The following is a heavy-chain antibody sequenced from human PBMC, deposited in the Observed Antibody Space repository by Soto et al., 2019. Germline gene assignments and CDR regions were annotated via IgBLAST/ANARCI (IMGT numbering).Heavy chain of an antibody. Sequence: SETLSLTCTVSGGSISSSSYYWGWIRQPPGKGLEWIGSIYYSGSTYYNPSLKSRVTISVDTSKNRFSLKLSSVTAADTAVYYCARRGSTTVTTYYFDYWGQGTLVTVSS. CDR2: IYYSGST. V-gene: IGHV4-39*01. CDR3: ARRGSTTVTTYYFDY. J-gene: IGHJ4*02. D-gene: IGHD4-17*01. CDR1: GGSISSSSYY.